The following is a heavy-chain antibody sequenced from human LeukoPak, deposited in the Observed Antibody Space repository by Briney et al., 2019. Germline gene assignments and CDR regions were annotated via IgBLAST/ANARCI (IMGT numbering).Heavy chain of an antibody. CDR3: AKLGCTGAICYANY. J-gene: IGHJ4*02. Sequence: GGSLRLSCAASGFTFSDYAMTWVRQTPGKGLEWASVISGGGDSTDCADSMKGRFTISRDNSKNTLYLQMNSLRAEDTALYYCAKLGCTGAICYANYWGQGTLVTVSS. CDR2: ISGGGDST. V-gene: IGHV3-23*01. CDR1: GFTFSDYA. D-gene: IGHD2-2*01.